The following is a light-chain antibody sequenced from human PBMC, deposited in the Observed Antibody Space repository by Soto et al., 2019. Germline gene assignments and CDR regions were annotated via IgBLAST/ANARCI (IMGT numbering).Light chain of an antibody. V-gene: IGKV2-30*01. CDR3: LKGTSWMWT. CDR2: KVS. CDR1: QSLVFSDGNTY. Sequence: DVVLTQSPLSLPVALGQPASISCRSSQSLVFSDGNTYLNWFQQRPGQSPRRLIYKVSNRDSGVPDRFSGSGSGTDFTLKISRVEAEDVGVYYCLKGTSWMWTFGQGTKVEIK. J-gene: IGKJ1*01.